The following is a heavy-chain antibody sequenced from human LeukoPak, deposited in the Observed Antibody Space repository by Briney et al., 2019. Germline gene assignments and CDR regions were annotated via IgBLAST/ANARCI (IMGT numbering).Heavy chain of an antibody. Sequence: GGSLRLSCAASGFTFSNYWMSWVRQAPGKGLEWVANVNQDGREKYYVDSVKGRFTISRDNAKNSLYLQMNSLRVEDTAVYYCATLPYYYDSSGSYYFDYWGQGTLVTVSS. D-gene: IGHD3-22*01. CDR1: GFTFSNYW. CDR2: VNQDGREK. V-gene: IGHV3-7*01. CDR3: ATLPYYYDSSGSYYFDY. J-gene: IGHJ4*02.